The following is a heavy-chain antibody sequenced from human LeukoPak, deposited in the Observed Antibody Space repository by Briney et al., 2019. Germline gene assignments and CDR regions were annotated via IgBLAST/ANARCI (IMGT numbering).Heavy chain of an antibody. D-gene: IGHD3-10*01. CDR1: GGSISSYY. CDR3: ARVGVGLDMVRGVINPYYFDY. J-gene: IGHJ4*02. CDR2: IYYSGST. Sequence: SETLSLTCTVSGGSISSYYWSWIRQPPGKGLEWIGYIYYSGSTNYNPSLKSRVTISVDTSKNQFSLKLSSVTAADTDVYYCARVGVGLDMVRGVINPYYFDYWGQGTLVTVSS. V-gene: IGHV4-59*01.